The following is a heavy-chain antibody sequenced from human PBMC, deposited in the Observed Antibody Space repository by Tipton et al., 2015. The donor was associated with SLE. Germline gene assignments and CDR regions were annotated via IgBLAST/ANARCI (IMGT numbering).Heavy chain of an antibody. Sequence: TLSLTCTVSGASVSSHYWNWIRQTPGKGLEWIGYIHYNRDTNYHPSLKSRVTISVDTSKNQLSLKLTSVTAADTAVYYCATFFGHSSASPDALDIWGQGTMVTVSS. CDR1: GASVSSHY. CDR2: IHYNRDT. J-gene: IGHJ3*02. D-gene: IGHD6-6*01. V-gene: IGHV4-59*02. CDR3: ATFFGHSSASPDALDI.